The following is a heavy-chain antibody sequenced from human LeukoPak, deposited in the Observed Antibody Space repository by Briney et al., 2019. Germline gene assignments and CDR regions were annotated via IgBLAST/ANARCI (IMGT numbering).Heavy chain of an antibody. V-gene: IGHV3-74*01. CDR3: AREPTPYKWELPRLGDY. CDR1: GFTFSSYW. CDR2: INSDGSST. D-gene: IGHD1-26*01. J-gene: IGHJ4*02. Sequence: GGSLRLSCAGSGFTFSSYWMHWVRQAPGKGLVWVSCINSDGSSTSYADSVKGRFTISRDNSKNTLYLQMNSLRDEDTAVYYCAREPTPYKWELPRLGDYWGQGTLVTVSS.